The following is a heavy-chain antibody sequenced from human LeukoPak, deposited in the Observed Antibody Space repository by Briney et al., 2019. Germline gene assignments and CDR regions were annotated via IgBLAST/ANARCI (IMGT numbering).Heavy chain of an antibody. Sequence: GGSLRLSCATSGFTFSTSGMHWVRQAPGKGQEGVAVISDDGRKRYYTDSVKRRFTISRDSAKNTVYLQMNSLKTEDTAVYHCAKDRSSTWSFDYWGQGALVTVSS. CDR1: GFTFSTSG. CDR2: ISDDGRKR. CDR3: AKDRSSTWSFDY. V-gene: IGHV3-30*18. D-gene: IGHD2-15*01. J-gene: IGHJ4*02.